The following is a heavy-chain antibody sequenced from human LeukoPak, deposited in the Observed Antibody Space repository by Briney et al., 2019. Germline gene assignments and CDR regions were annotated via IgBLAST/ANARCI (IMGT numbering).Heavy chain of an antibody. CDR2: INHSGST. Sequence: SETLSLTCTVSGGSISSYYWSWIRQPPGKGLEWIGEINHSGSTNYNPSLKSRVTISVDTSKNQFSPKLSSVTAADTAVYYCARYCSGGSCHNWFDPWGQGTLVTVSS. J-gene: IGHJ5*02. D-gene: IGHD2-15*01. CDR3: ARYCSGGSCHNWFDP. V-gene: IGHV4-34*01. CDR1: GGSISSYY.